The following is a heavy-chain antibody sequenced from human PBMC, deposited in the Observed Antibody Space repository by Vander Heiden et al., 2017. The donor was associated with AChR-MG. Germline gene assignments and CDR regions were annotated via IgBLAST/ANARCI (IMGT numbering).Heavy chain of an antibody. CDR1: GGSIRSSSYY. Sequence: QLQLQESGPGLVKPSETLSLTCTVSGGSIRSSSYYWGWIRQPPGKGLEWIGSIYYSGSTYYNPSLKSRVTISVDTSKNQFSLKLGSVTAADTAVYYCARRSRYCSGGSCYSSWFDPWGQGTLVTVSS. J-gene: IGHJ5*02. D-gene: IGHD2-15*01. CDR3: ARRSRYCSGGSCYSSWFDP. CDR2: IYYSGST. V-gene: IGHV4-39*01.